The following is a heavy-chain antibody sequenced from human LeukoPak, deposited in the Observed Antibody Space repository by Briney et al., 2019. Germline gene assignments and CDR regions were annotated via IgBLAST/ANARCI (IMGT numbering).Heavy chain of an antibody. CDR3: ARDYDILTGYYGLFDY. J-gene: IGHJ4*02. V-gene: IGHV1-69*04. Sequence: ASVKVSCKASGGTFSSYAISWVRQAPGQGLEWMGRIIPILGIANYAQKFQGRVTITADKSTSTAYMELSSLRSEDTAVYYCARDYDILTGYYGLFDYWGQGTLVTVSS. D-gene: IGHD3-9*01. CDR1: GGTFSSYA. CDR2: IIPILGIA.